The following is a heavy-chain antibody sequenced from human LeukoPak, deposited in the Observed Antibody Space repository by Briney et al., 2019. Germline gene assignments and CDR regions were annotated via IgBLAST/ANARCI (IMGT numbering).Heavy chain of an antibody. CDR2: ISAYNGNT. CDR3: ARAEGVVVAAHIDV. Sequence: ASVKVSCKASGYTFTNYGIYWVRQAPGQGLEWMAWISAYNGNTNYAQKLQGRVTVTTDTSTSTAYMELRSLRSDDTAMYYCARAEGVVVAAHIDVWGKGTTATVSS. D-gene: IGHD2-15*01. J-gene: IGHJ6*03. V-gene: IGHV1-18*01. CDR1: GYTFTNYG.